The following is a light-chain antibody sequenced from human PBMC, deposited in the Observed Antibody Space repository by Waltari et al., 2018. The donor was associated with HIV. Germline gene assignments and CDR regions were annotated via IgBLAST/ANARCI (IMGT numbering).Light chain of an antibody. CDR2: GAS. CDR3: QEYNSWPPRYT. CDR1: QTIGIN. Sequence: EIVMTQSPATLSVSPGERGFVPCRASQTIGINLAWYQQKPGHGPRLLIHGASTRASGIPGRFNGTGSGTEFTLTINSLQSEDFAFYYCQEYNSWPPRYTFGQGTKVEMK. V-gene: IGKV3-15*01. J-gene: IGKJ2*01.